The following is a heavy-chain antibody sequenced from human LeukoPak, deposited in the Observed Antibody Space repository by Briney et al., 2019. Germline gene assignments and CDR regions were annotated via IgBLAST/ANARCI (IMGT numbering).Heavy chain of an antibody. CDR2: IYNSGTT. Sequence: SETLSLTCTVSGGSISSQFWSWIRQPPGKGLEWIGNIYNSGTTNYNPSLESRVTISVDTSKNQLSLQATSVTAADTAVYYCTKATQWLAFDYWGRGTLVTVSS. V-gene: IGHV4-59*11. D-gene: IGHD6-19*01. CDR1: GGSISSQF. CDR3: TKATQWLAFDY. J-gene: IGHJ4*02.